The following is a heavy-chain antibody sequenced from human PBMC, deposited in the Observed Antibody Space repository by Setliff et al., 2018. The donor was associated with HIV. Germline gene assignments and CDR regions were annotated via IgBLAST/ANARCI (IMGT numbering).Heavy chain of an antibody. CDR1: GYSISSGYY. D-gene: IGHD4-17*01. CDR3: ARVRQVSDYGDYDYYFDY. Sequence: SETLSLTCAVSGYSISSGYYWGWIRQPPGKGLEWIGSIYYSGTTYYNPSLKSRVTISVDTSKNQFSLKLSSVTAAGTAVYYCARVRQVSDYGDYDYYFDYWGQGALVTVSS. CDR2: IYYSGTT. J-gene: IGHJ4*02. V-gene: IGHV4-38-2*01.